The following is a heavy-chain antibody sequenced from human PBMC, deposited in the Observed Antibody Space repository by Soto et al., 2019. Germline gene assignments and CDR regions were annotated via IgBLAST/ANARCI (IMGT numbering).Heavy chain of an antibody. V-gene: IGHV4-34*01. CDR1: GESFSGYY. Sequence: QVQLKQWGAGLLKPSETLSLTCAVYGESFSGYYWTWIRQPPGKGLEWIGEINHGGSTNYNAALMRRVTITVDTSQAPFALSLSSGTAADTAVYYCARVYYSGSGSYIYYCHYYGMDVWGQGTTVTVSS. CDR2: INHGGST. D-gene: IGHD3-10*01. J-gene: IGHJ6*02. CDR3: ARVYYSGSGSYIYYCHYYGMDV.